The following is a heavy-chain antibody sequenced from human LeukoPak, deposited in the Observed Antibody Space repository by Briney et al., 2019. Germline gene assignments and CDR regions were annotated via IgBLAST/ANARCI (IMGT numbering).Heavy chain of an antibody. CDR3: ARDGYSYGPGYGMDV. Sequence: PGGSLRLSCAASGFTFSSYSMNWVRQAPGKGLEWVSSISSSSYIYYADSVKGRFTISRDNAQNSLYLQMNSLRAEDTAVYYCARDGYSYGPGYGMDVWGQGTTVTVSS. D-gene: IGHD5-18*01. J-gene: IGHJ6*02. V-gene: IGHV3-21*01. CDR1: GFTFSSYS. CDR2: ISSSSYI.